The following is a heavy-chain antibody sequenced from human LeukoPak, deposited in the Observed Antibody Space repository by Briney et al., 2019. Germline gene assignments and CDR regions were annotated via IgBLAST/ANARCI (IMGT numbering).Heavy chain of an antibody. CDR1: GFTFCTFS. CDR2: ISTGSGTI. V-gene: IGHV3-48*02. J-gene: IGHJ4*02. D-gene: IGHD4-17*01. Sequence: PGGSLRHSCTTSGFTFCTFSMNWVRQAPGKGLEWLSYISTGSGTIYYADSVKGRFTISRDNAKNYLYLQMNSLRDEDTRVYYCARADGPFDCCGQGTLGTVSP. CDR3: ARADGPFDC.